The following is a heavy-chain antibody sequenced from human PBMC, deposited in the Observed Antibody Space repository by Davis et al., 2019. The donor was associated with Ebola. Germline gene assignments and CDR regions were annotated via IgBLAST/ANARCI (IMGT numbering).Heavy chain of an antibody. V-gene: IGHV3-23*01. CDR2: ISGRGGST. D-gene: IGHD5-18*01. J-gene: IGHJ4*02. CDR3: AKTDKTMVPQVDY. CDR1: GFTFSNYA. Sequence: GGSLRLSCAASGFTFSNYAMSWVRQAPGKGLEWVSTISGRGGSTYYADSVMGRFTISRDNSKNTLYLQMNSLRAEDTAVYYCAKTDKTMVPQVDYWGQGTLVTVSS.